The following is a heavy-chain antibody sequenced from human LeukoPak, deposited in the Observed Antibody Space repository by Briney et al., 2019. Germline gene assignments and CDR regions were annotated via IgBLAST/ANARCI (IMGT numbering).Heavy chain of an antibody. Sequence: SVKVSRKASVGTLSSYAISWVRQAPGQGLEWMGGIIPIFGTANYAQTFQGRVTTTADDSTSTGYMELSSLRSAGTAAYFCARVSSDSSNWYWFDPWGQGTLLTVCS. CDR1: VGTLSSYA. CDR3: ARVSSDSSNWYWFDP. J-gene: IGHJ5*02. V-gene: IGHV1-69*13. D-gene: IGHD6-13*01. CDR2: IIPIFGTA.